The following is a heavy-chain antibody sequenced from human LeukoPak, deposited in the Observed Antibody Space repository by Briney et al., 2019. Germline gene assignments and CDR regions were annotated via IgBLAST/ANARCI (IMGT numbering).Heavy chain of an antibody. CDR2: IKSTTDGGTT. Sequence: GGSLRLSCAASGFIFSNAWMSWVRQAPGKGLEWVGRIKSTTDGGTTTYAAPVKGRFTISREDSKNTLSLQMNSLKTEDTAVYYCLGEVELALYNAFDIWGQGTMVTVSS. V-gene: IGHV3-15*01. D-gene: IGHD3-16*02. CDR1: GFIFSNAW. J-gene: IGHJ3*02. CDR3: LGEVELALYNAFDI.